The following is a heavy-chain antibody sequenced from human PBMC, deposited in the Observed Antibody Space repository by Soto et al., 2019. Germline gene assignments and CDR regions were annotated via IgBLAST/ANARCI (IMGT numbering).Heavy chain of an antibody. CDR2: IWYDGSNK. D-gene: IGHD5-18*01. CDR3: ARDYGRGYSYEVY. Sequence: GGSLRLSCAASGFTFSSYGMHWVRQAPGKGLEWVAVIWYDGSNKYYADSVKGRFTISRDNSKNTLYLQMNSLRAEDTAVYYCARDYGRGYSYEVYWGQGTLVTVSS. V-gene: IGHV3-33*01. CDR1: GFTFSSYG. J-gene: IGHJ4*02.